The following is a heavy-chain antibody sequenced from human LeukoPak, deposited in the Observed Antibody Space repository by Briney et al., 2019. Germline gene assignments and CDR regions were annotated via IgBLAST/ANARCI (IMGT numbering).Heavy chain of an antibody. V-gene: IGHV3-23*01. Sequence: GGSLRLSCAASGFTFSTYAMTWVRQAPGKGLEWVSVISGSGGTTYYADSVKGRFTLSRDNSKNTLYLQMNSLRAEDTAVYYCAKSIGGVVVVAADYWGQGTLVTVSS. D-gene: IGHD2-15*01. CDR2: ISGSGGTT. CDR1: GFTFSTYA. CDR3: AKSIGGVVVVAADY. J-gene: IGHJ4*02.